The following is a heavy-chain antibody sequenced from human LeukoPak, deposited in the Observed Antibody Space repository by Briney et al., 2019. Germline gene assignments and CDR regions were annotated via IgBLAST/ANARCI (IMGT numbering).Heavy chain of an antibody. Sequence: PATLSLTSAVYDGSLRVYLWSWIRKSPQKGLGWIGEINHRGDTNYTPPFQSRVTVSGDTSNKQVSLKMTSVTAADTAVYFCARGRDYIWGMSGYWGQGTQVIVSS. V-gene: IGHV4-34*01. CDR3: ARGRDYIWGMSGY. J-gene: IGHJ4*02. D-gene: IGHD3-16*01. CDR1: DGSLRVYL. CDR2: INHRGDT.